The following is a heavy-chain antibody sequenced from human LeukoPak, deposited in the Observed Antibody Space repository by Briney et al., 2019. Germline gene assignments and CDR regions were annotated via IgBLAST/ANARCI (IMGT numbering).Heavy chain of an antibody. D-gene: IGHD2-21*01. CDR2: IIPIFGTA. CDR3: AREPSGYCGDDGCQDWFDP. CDR1: GGTFSSYA. Sequence: ASVKVSCKASGGTFSSYAISCVRQAPGQRLEWMGGIIPIFGTANYAQKFQGRVTITADESTSTAYMELSSLRSEDTAVYYCAREPSGYCGDDGCQDWFDPWGQGTLVTVSS. V-gene: IGHV1-69*13. J-gene: IGHJ5*02.